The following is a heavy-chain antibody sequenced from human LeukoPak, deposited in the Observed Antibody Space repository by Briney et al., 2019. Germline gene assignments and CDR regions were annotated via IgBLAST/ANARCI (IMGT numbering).Heavy chain of an antibody. CDR1: GITFSSYS. J-gene: IGHJ4*02. CDR2: ISSTSSYI. Sequence: GGSLRLSCAASGITFSSYSMDWVRQAPGKGLEWVSSISSTSSYIYYADSVKGRFTISRDNSKNTVYLQMNSLRVEDTAMYYCATISDLLYYFDSWGQGTLVTVSS. V-gene: IGHV3-21*01. CDR3: ATISDLLYYFDS.